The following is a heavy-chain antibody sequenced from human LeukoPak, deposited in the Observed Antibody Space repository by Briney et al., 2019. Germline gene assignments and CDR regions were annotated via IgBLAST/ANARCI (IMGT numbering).Heavy chain of an antibody. V-gene: IGHV1-69*13. CDR1: GGTFSSYA. J-gene: IGHJ4*02. D-gene: IGHD4-17*01. CDR3: ARDQKAMTTVTTALDY. Sequence: SVKVSCKASGGTFSSYAISWVRQAPGQGLEWMGGIIPIFGTANYAQKFQGRVTITADESTSTAYMELSSLRSEDTAVYYCARDQKAMTTVTTALDYWGQGTLVTVSS. CDR2: IIPIFGTA.